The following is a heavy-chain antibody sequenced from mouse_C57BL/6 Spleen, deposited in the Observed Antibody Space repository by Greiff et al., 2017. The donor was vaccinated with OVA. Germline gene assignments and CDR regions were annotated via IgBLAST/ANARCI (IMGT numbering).Heavy chain of an antibody. D-gene: IGHD2-2*01. CDR1: GYTFTSYW. J-gene: IGHJ2*01. Sequence: QVQLQQSGAELVKPGASVKMSCKASGYTFTSYWITWVKQRPGQGLEWIGDIYPGSGSTNYNEKFKCKATLTVDTSSSTAYMQLSSLTSEDSAVYYCAREGGSMVTTRYFDYWGQGTTLTVSS. CDR3: AREGGSMVTTRYFDY. CDR2: IYPGSGST. V-gene: IGHV1-55*01.